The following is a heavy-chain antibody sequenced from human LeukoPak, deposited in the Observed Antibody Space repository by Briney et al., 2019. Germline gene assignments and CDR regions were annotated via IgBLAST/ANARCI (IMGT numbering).Heavy chain of an antibody. CDR2: INPSGGST. CDR1: GYTFTSYY. CDR3: AREHSRSWYDPNFDY. D-gene: IGHD6-13*01. Sequence: ASVKVSCKASGYTFTSYYMHWVRQAPGQGLEWMGIINPSGGSTSYAQKFQGRVTMTRDTSTSTVYIELSSLRSEDTAVYYCAREHSRSWYDPNFDYWGQGTLVTVSS. V-gene: IGHV1-46*01. J-gene: IGHJ4*02.